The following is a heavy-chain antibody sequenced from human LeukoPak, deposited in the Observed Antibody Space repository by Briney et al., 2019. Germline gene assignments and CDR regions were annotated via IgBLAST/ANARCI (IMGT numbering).Heavy chain of an antibody. J-gene: IGHJ4*02. CDR3: AKTSSSWYEIHYFDY. Sequence: PGGSLRLSCAASGFTFSNAWMNWVRQAPGKGLEWVGRIKSKTDGGTTDYAAPVKGRFTISRDNSKNTLYLQMNSLRAEDTAVYYCAKTSSSWYEIHYFDYWGQGTLVTVSS. CDR1: GFTFSNAW. CDR2: IKSKTDGGTT. D-gene: IGHD6-13*01. V-gene: IGHV3-15*07.